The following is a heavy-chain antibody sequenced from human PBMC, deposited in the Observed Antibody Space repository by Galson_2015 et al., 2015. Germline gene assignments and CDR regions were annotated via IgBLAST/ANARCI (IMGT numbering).Heavy chain of an antibody. CDR2: IVVGSGNT. V-gene: IGHV1-58*01. CDR1: GFTFTSSA. Sequence: SVKVSCKASGFTFTSSAVQWVRQARGQRLEWIGWIVVGSGNTNYAQKFQERVTITRDMSTSTAYMELSSLRSEDTAVYYCAAAKGYYDSSGLHGDYWGQGTLVTVSS. J-gene: IGHJ4*02. CDR3: AAAKGYYDSSGLHGDY. D-gene: IGHD3-22*01.